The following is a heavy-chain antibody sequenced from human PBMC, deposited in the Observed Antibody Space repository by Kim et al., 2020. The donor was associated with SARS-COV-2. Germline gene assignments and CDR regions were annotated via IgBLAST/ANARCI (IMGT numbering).Heavy chain of an antibody. Sequence: SVKVSCKASGGTFSSYAISWVRQAPGQGLEWMGGIIPIFGTANYAQKFQGRVTITADESTSTAYMGLSSLRSEDTAVYYCARVDLYYYDSSGYYYFDYWGQGTLVTVSS. CDR2: IIPIFGTA. CDR3: ARVDLYYYDSSGYYYFDY. V-gene: IGHV1-69*13. J-gene: IGHJ4*02. D-gene: IGHD3-22*01. CDR1: GGTFSSYA.